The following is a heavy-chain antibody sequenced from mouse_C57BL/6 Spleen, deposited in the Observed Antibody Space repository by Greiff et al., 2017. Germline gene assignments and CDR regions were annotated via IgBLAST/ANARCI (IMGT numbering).Heavy chain of an antibody. J-gene: IGHJ2*01. CDR1: GFTFSDYY. D-gene: IGHD2-4*01. Sequence: EVHLVESGGGLVQPGGSLKLSCAASGFTFSDYYMYWVRQTPEKRLEWVAYISNGGGSTYYPDTVKGRFTISRDNAKNTLYLQMSRLKSEDTAMYYCARRGDYDGAYYFDYWGQGTTLTVAS. V-gene: IGHV5-12*01. CDR2: ISNGGGST. CDR3: ARRGDYDGAYYFDY.